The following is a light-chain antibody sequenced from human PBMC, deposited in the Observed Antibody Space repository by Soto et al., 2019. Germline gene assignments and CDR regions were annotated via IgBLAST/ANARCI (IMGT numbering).Light chain of an antibody. Sequence: DIQLTQSPSFLSASVGDRVTITCRATQGISTYLAWYQQKPGKAPNLLIYAASTLQSGVPSRFIGSGSGTEFTLTISSLQPEDFATYYCQQLKSYPLTFGGGTKVEIK. V-gene: IGKV1-9*01. J-gene: IGKJ4*01. CDR3: QQLKSYPLT. CDR1: QGISTY. CDR2: AAS.